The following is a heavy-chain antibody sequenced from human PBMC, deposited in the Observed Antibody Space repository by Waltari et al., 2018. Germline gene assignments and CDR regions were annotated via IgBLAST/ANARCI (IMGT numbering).Heavy chain of an antibody. J-gene: IGHJ4*02. CDR2: FDPGDGDR. V-gene: IGHV1-24*01. CDR3: ATGLITISGVTNDF. D-gene: IGHD3-3*01. CDR1: GHTLTDLS. Sequence: QVQLIQSGAEVKKPGASLRVSCKVSGHTLTDLSMHWVRQAPGKGLEWMAGFDPGDGDRIYARAFQGRVTMTEDTAADTAYLELSSLRSNDTAVYYCATGLITISGVTNDFWGQGTLVTVSS.